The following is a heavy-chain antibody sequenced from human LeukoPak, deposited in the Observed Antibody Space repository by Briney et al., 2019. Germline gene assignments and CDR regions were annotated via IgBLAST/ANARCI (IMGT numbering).Heavy chain of an antibody. Sequence: GGSLRLSCAASGFSFSSYDMNWVRQAPGKGLEWVGRIKSKTDGGTTEYAAPVKGRFTISRDDSKNTLFLQMSSLKTEDTAVYYCTTLSSGYFQHWGQGTLVTVSS. V-gene: IGHV3-15*01. CDR3: TTLSSGYFQH. CDR1: GFSFSSYD. CDR2: IKSKTDGGTT. J-gene: IGHJ1*01. D-gene: IGHD3-22*01.